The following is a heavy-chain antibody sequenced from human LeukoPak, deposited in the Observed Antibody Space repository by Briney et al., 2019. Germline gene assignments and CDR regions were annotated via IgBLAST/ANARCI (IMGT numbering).Heavy chain of an antibody. CDR1: GGSISSLY. V-gene: IGHV4-59*08. D-gene: IGHD6-6*01. Sequence: SETLSLTCSVSGGSISSLYWSWIRQPPGKGLEWIGYIYYTGSTNYNPSLKSRVTMFVNMSKNQFSLRLSSVTAADTAAYYCARHRAYSSSSPFDYWGQGTLVTVSS. CDR2: IYYTGST. J-gene: IGHJ4*02. CDR3: ARHRAYSSSSPFDY.